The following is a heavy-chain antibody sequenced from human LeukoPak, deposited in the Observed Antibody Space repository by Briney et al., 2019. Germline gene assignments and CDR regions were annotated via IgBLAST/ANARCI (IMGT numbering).Heavy chain of an antibody. CDR1: GFTFSSYG. CDR2: LRYDGRDK. D-gene: IGHD6-19*01. J-gene: IGHJ4*02. V-gene: IGHV3-30*02. CDR3: APSEQWLVPFDY. Sequence: PGGSLRLSCAASGFTFSSYGMHWVRQAPGKGLEWVAFLRYDGRDKYYADSVKGRFTISRDNSKNTLYLQMNSLRVEDTAVYYCAPSEQWLVPFDYWGQGTLVTVSS.